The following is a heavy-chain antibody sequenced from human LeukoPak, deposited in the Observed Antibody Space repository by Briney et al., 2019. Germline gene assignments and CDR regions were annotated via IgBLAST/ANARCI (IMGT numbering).Heavy chain of an antibody. CDR3: ARDRTRWGSGSCSY. V-gene: IGHV1-18*01. J-gene: IGHJ4*02. D-gene: IGHD3-10*01. CDR1: GYTFTSYG. CDR2: ISAYNGNT. Sequence: ASVKVSCKASGYTFTSYGISWVRQAPGQGLEWMGWISAYNGNTNYAQKLQGRVTMTTDTSTSTAYMELRSLRSDDTAVYYCARDRTRWGSGSCSYWGQGTLVTVSS.